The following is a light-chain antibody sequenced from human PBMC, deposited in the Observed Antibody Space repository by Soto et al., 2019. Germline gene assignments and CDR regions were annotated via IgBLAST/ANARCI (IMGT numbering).Light chain of an antibody. V-gene: IGLV2-14*01. CDR2: EVT. J-gene: IGLJ1*01. Sequence: QSVLTQPASVSGSPGQSITISCTGSSSDVGGYNHVSWYQQHPGKAPKLMIYEVTIRPSGVSDRFSGSKSGNTASLTVSGLQAEDEADYYCSSYTGGNPSYVFGTGTKVTVL. CDR1: SSDVGGYNH. CDR3: SSYTGGNPSYV.